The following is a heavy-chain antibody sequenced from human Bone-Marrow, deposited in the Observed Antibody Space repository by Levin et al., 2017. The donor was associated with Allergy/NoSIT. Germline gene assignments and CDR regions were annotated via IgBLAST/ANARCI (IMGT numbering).Heavy chain of an antibody. D-gene: IGHD3-22*01. CDR3: VTDYYDNSSLYGYFDT. Sequence: ASVKVSCKVSGHTLSEVTLHWVRQSLGGRLEWIGGFAPDLGETNYAQNFQGRVTVTEDTSTDTAYLELSGLKSEDTAVYYCVTDYYDNSSLYGYFDTWGQGTLVVVSS. J-gene: IGHJ4*02. CDR2: FAPDLGET. CDR1: GHTLSEVT. V-gene: IGHV1-24*01.